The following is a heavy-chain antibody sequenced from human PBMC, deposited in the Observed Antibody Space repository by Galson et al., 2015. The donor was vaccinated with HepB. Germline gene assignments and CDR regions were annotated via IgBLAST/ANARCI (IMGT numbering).Heavy chain of an antibody. J-gene: IGHJ6*02. CDR1: GYTFTAYY. V-gene: IGHV1-2*02. Sequence: SVKVSCKASGYTFTAYYMHWVRQAPGQGPEWMGWINPKSGATNDAHKFRGRVTMTRDTSINTAYMELRGLRSDDTAIYYCARDDAETAAYYYYYYKMDVWGQGTTVTVSS. CDR2: INPKSGAT. D-gene: IGHD5-18*01. CDR3: ARDDAETAAYYYYYYKMDV.